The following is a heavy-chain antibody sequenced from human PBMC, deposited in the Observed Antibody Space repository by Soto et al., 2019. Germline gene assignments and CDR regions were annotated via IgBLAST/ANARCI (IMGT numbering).Heavy chain of an antibody. CDR3: ARASFAAGPYFDY. Sequence: SSETLSLTCAVSGGSISSSNWWSWVRQPPGKGLEWIGEIYHSGSTNYNPSLKSRVTISVDKSKNQFSLKLSSVTAADTAVYYCARASFAAGPYFDYWGQGTLVTVSS. CDR2: IYHSGST. J-gene: IGHJ4*02. D-gene: IGHD6-13*01. CDR1: GGSISSSNW. V-gene: IGHV4-4*02.